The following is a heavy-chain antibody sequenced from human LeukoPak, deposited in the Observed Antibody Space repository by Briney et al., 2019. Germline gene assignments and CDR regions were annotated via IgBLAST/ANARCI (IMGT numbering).Heavy chain of an antibody. J-gene: IGHJ4*02. CDR1: GFTFSSYA. D-gene: IGHD3-22*01. Sequence: GGSLRLSCAASGFTFSSYAMSWVRQAPGKGLEWVSGISGRGDSTYYAGTVKGRFTISRDNSKKTLDLQMNSLRAEDAAIYYCAKETSAYYYEELDSWGQGTLVTVSS. V-gene: IGHV3-23*01. CDR3: AKETSAYYYEELDS. CDR2: ISGRGDST.